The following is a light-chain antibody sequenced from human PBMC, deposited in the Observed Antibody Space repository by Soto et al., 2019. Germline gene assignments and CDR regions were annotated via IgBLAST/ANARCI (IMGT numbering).Light chain of an antibody. J-gene: IGLJ3*02. CDR2: EVS. CDR3: SSKSSGSTPML. V-gene: IGLV2-14*01. CDR1: SSDFGGYRF. Sequence: QSVLTQPASVSGSPGQSITISCTGTSSDFGGYRFVSWYQHHPGEAPKLIIYEVSNRPSGVSSRFSGSKSGNTASLTISGLQAEDESLYYCSSKSSGSTPMLFGGGTKVTVL.